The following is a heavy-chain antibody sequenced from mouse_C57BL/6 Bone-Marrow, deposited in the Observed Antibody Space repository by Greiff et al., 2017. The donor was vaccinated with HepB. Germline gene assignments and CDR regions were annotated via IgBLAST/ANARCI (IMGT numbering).Heavy chain of an antibody. Sequence: QVQLQQSGPGLVQPSQSLSITCTVSGFSLTSYGIHWVRQSPGKGLEWLGVIWRGGSTDYNAAFMSRLSITKDNSKSQVFFKMNSLQADDTAIYYCAKTLLLSYAMDYWGQGTSVTVSS. CDR3: AKTLLLSYAMDY. D-gene: IGHD1-2*01. CDR2: IWRGGST. V-gene: IGHV2-5*01. CDR1: GFSLTSYG. J-gene: IGHJ4*01.